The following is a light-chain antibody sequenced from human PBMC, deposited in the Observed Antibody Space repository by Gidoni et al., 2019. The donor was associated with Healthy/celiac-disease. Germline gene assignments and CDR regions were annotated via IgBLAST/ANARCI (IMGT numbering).Light chain of an antibody. J-gene: IGKJ2*01. CDR3: QQYNSYPYT. CDR1: QRISSW. Sequence: DIQMTQSLSTLSASVGDRVTITCRASQRISSWLAWYQQKPGKAPKLLIYDASSLESGVPSRFSGSGSGTECTLTISSLQPDDFATYYCQQYNSYPYTFGQGTKLEIK. CDR2: DAS. V-gene: IGKV1-5*01.